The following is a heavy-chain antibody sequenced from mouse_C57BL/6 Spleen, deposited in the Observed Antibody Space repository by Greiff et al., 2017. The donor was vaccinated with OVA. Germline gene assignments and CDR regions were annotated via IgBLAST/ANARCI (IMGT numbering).Heavy chain of an antibody. CDR2: IYWDDDK. CDR3: ARTVVATDYAMDY. CDR1: GFSLSTSGLG. V-gene: IGHV8-12*01. Sequence: QVQLKESGPGILQSSQTLSLTCSFSGFSLSTSGLGVSWIRQPSGKGLEWLAHIYWDDDKRYNPSLKSRLTISKDTSRNQVFLKITSVDTADTATYYGARTVVATDYAMDYWGQGTSVTVSS. J-gene: IGHJ4*01. D-gene: IGHD1-1*01.